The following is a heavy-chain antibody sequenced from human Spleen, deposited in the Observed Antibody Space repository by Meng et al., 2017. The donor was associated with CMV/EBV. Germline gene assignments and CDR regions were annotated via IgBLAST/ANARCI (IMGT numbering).Heavy chain of an antibody. V-gene: IGHV3-66*02. CDR3: ANLGNTRGYDPWDAFDI. CDR2: IYSGGST. CDR1: GFTVSSNY. J-gene: IGHJ3*02. D-gene: IGHD5-12*01. Sequence: GGSLRLSCAASGFTVSSNYMSWVRQAPGKGLEWVSVIYSGGSTYYADSVKGRFTISRDNSKNTLYLQMNSLRAEDTAVYYCANLGNTRGYDPWDAFDIWGQGTMVTVSS.